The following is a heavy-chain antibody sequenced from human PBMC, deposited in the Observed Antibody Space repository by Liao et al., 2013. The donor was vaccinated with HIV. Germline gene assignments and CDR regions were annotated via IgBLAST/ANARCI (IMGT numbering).Heavy chain of an antibody. J-gene: IGHJ4*02. CDR3: ARGGMGGLRYCNGPNCHRLSASFFDY. D-gene: IGHD2-2*02. CDR2: IHRGGST. Sequence: QVQLQQWGAGLLKPSETLSLTCAVYGGSFSGYYWSWIRQPPGKGLEWIGEIHRGGSTNHNPSLKSRVIISLDTSKNQFSLKLSSVTAADTAVYYCARGGMGGLRYCNGPNCHRLSASFFDYWGQGTLVTVSS. V-gene: IGHV4-34*01. CDR1: GGSFSGYY.